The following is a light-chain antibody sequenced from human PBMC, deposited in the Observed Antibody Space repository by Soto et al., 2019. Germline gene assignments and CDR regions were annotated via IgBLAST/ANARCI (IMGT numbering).Light chain of an antibody. CDR3: QQYGSSPWP. Sequence: EIVLTQSPGTLSLSPGERATLSCRASQSILPTYLAWYQQKPGQAPGLLIFAASSRATVIPDRFSGSGSETGFTLTSIRLEPEDSAVYYCQQYGSSPWPFGQGTKVEI. CDR1: QSILPTY. V-gene: IGKV3-20*01. CDR2: AAS. J-gene: IGKJ1*01.